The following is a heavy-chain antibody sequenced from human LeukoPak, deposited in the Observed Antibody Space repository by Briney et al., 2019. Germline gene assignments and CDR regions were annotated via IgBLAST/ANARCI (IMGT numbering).Heavy chain of an antibody. CDR2: IWYDGSNK. CDR3: GRDVLLWFGELSYAFDI. CDR1: GFTFSSYG. D-gene: IGHD3-10*01. J-gene: IGHJ3*02. Sequence: GGSLRLSCAASGFTFSSYGMHWVRQAPGKGLEWVAVIWYDGSNKYYADSVKGRFTISRDNSKNTVYLQMNSLRAEDTAVYYCGRDVLLWFGELSYAFDIWGQGTMVTVSS. V-gene: IGHV3-33*01.